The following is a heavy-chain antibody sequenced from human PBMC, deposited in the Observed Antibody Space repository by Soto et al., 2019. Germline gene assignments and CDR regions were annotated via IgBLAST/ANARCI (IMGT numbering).Heavy chain of an antibody. CDR3: AKVTPTVTHVMGAFDI. V-gene: IGHV3-23*01. Sequence: GGSLRLSCAASGFTFSSYAMSWVRQAPGKGLEWVSAISGSGGSTYYADSVKGRFTISRDNSKNTLYLQMNSLRAEDMAVYYCAKVTPTVTHVMGAFDIWGQGTMVTVSS. D-gene: IGHD4-17*01. J-gene: IGHJ3*02. CDR1: GFTFSSYA. CDR2: ISGSGGST.